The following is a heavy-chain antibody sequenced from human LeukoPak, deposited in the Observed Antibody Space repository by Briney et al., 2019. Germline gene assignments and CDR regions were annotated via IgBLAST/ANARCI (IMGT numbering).Heavy chain of an antibody. CDR3: ARDPTGCGSGVCSGYSGY. CDR1: GGSISSSSYY. CDR2: IYYSGST. V-gene: IGHV4-39*07. Sequence: SETLSLTCTVSGGSISSSSYYWGWIRQPPGKGLEWIGSIYYSGSTYYNPSLKSRVTISVDTSKNQFSLKLSSVTAADTAVYYCARDPTGCGSGVCSGYSGYWGQGTLVTVSS. D-gene: IGHD2-15*01. J-gene: IGHJ4*02.